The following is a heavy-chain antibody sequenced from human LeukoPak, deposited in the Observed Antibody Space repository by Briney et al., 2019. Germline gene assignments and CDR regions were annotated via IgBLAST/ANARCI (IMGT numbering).Heavy chain of an antibody. J-gene: IGHJ6*03. Sequence: GGSLRLSCAASGFTFSSYWMSWVRQAPGKGLEWVANIKQDGSEKYYVDSVKGRFTISRDNAKNSLYLQMNSLRAGDTAVYYCARDVRDIVVVPAAIFYYYYYMDVWGKGTTVTVSS. CDR2: IKQDGSEK. CDR1: GFTFSSYW. CDR3: ARDVRDIVVVPAAIFYYYYYMDV. D-gene: IGHD2-2*01. V-gene: IGHV3-7*01.